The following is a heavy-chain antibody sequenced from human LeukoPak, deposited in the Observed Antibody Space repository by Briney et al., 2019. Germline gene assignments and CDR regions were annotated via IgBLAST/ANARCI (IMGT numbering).Heavy chain of an antibody. D-gene: IGHD7-27*01. J-gene: IGHJ3*02. Sequence: SETLSLTCTVSGGSISSYYWSWIRQPAGKGLEWIGRIYTSGSTNYNPSLKSRVTMSVDTSNNQFSLKLSSVTAADTAVYYCARDHVPSPRANWGSKGAFDIWGQGTMVTVSS. V-gene: IGHV4-4*07. CDR2: IYTSGST. CDR3: ARDHVPSPRANWGSKGAFDI. CDR1: GGSISSYY.